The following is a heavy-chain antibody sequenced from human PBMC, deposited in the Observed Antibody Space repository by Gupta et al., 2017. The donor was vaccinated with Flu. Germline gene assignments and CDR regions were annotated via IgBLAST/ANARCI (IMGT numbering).Heavy chain of an antibody. CDR3: ARGKGNNGWNREDFHYYGLDG. J-gene: IGHJ6*02. D-gene: IGHD1-1*01. V-gene: IGHV3-13*04. CDR2: IGIAGDT. Sequence: EVQLVESGGGLVQPGGSLRLSCAASGFPFRTYDMHWVRKVTGKGIEWVSAIGIAGDTYYLGSVKGRLTISRENAQNSLYLQMDNLRAGDTAVYYCARGKGNNGWNREDFHYYGLDGWGQGTTVTVSS. CDR1: GFPFRTYD.